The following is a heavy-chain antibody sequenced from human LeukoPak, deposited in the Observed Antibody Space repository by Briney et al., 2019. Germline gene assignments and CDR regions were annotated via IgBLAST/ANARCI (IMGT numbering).Heavy chain of an antibody. CDR3: ARDAVGSFFGE. Sequence: PGGSLRLSCAASGFTVSSNYISWVRQAPGKGLEWVSVIYSGGSTYYADSVKGRFTISRDNSKNTLYLQMNSLRAEDTAVYYCARDAVGSFFGEWGQGTLVTVSS. CDR2: IYSGGST. CDR1: GFTVSSNY. V-gene: IGHV3-66*01. D-gene: IGHD3-10*01. J-gene: IGHJ4*02.